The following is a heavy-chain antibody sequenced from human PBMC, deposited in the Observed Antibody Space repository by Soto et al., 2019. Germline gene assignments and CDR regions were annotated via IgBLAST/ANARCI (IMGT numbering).Heavy chain of an antibody. Sequence: ASVKVSCKASGYTFAHYYIHWVRQAPGQGLEWMGIINPNGGVTTYAQKFRAGFTMTRDTSTSTVYMELSSLRSEDSAVYYCATSVNSAMAFDYWGQGTLVTVSS. CDR1: GYTFAHYY. CDR3: ATSVNSAMAFDY. J-gene: IGHJ4*02. V-gene: IGHV1-46*01. D-gene: IGHD5-18*01. CDR2: INPNGGVT.